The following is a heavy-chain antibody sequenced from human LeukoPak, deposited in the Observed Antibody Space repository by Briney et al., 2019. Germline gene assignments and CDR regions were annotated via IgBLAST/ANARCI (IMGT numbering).Heavy chain of an antibody. CDR1: GFTFGDYA. V-gene: IGHV3-49*03. CDR2: ISSKAYGGTI. Sequence: GGSLRLSCTGSGFTFGDYAMSWFRQAPGKGLEWVGVISSKAYGGTIQYAASVKDRFTISRDDSKSIAYLQMNSLKTEDTAVYYCTLDYYDSSIGYFDYWGQGTLVTVSS. D-gene: IGHD3-22*01. J-gene: IGHJ4*02. CDR3: TLDYYDSSIGYFDY.